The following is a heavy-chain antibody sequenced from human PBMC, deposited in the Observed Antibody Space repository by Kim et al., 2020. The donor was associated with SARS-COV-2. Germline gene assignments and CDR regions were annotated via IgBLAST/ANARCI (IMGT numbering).Heavy chain of an antibody. CDR1: GGSFNDFY. Sequence: SETLSLTCAVYGGSFNDFYWNWIRQSPGKGLEWIGEINHSGSTNYNPSLKSRLTISVDTPRNQFSLKLRSVTAADMAVYYCARGVRGEGYNSPWGQGTLVPVS. J-gene: IGHJ5*02. CDR2: INHSGST. CDR3: ARGVRGEGYNSP. V-gene: IGHV4-34*01. D-gene: IGHD1-1*01.